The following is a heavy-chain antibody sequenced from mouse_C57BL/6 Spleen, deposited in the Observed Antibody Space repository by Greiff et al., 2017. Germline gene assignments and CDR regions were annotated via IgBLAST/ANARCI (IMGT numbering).Heavy chain of an antibody. J-gene: IGHJ4*01. V-gene: IGHV1-22*01. CDR2: INPNNGGT. CDR3: AAEGLRHYYAMDY. CDR1: GYTFTDYN. D-gene: IGHD2-4*01. Sequence: EVQLQQPGPELVKPGASVKLSCKASGYTFTDYNMHWVKQSHGKSLEWIGYINPNNGGTSYNQKFKGKATLTVNKSSSTAYMELRSLTSEDSAVYYCAAEGLRHYYAMDYWGQGTSVTVSS.